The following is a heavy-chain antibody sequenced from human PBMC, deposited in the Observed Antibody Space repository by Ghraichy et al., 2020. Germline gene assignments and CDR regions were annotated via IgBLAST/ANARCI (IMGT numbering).Heavy chain of an antibody. CDR2: IDYTGST. V-gene: IGHV4-31*03. Sequence: SETLSLTCTVSVGSISSGGYYWSWIRQHPGKGLEWIGYIDYTGSTYYKPSLESRVTISLDTSKNQFSLKLSSVTAADTAVYYCARVVTVIWDDAFDVWGQGTMVTVSS. D-gene: IGHD4-11*01. CDR1: VGSISSGGYY. J-gene: IGHJ3*01. CDR3: ARVVTVIWDDAFDV.